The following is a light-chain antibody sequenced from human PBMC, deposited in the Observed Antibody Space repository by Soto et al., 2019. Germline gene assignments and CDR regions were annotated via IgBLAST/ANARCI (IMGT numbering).Light chain of an antibody. CDR1: QSISYW. Sequence: DIQMTQSPSTLSASVGDRVTITCRASQSISYWLAWYQQRPGKAPRLLIYKASSLQSGVPSRFSGSGSGTEFTLTINSLQPDDFATYFCLQYNYYPLTFGGGTKVEIK. CDR2: KAS. J-gene: IGKJ4*01. V-gene: IGKV1-5*03. CDR3: LQYNYYPLT.